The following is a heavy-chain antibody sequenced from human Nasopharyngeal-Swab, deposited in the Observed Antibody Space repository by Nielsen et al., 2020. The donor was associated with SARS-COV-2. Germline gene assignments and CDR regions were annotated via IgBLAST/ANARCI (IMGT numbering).Heavy chain of an antibody. Sequence: SETLSLTCTVSGGSISSYYWSWIRQSPGKGLEWIGYIYYSGSTNYNPSLKSRVTISVDTSKNQFSLKLSSVTAADTAVYYCASSRHSGYAYYFDYWGQGTLVTVSS. CDR3: ASSRHSGYAYYFDY. CDR2: IYYSGST. D-gene: IGHD5-12*01. V-gene: IGHV4-59*12. J-gene: IGHJ4*02. CDR1: GGSISSYY.